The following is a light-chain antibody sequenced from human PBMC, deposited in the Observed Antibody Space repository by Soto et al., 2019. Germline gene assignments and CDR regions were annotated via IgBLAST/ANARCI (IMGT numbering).Light chain of an antibody. CDR3: QQYGSSLLA. Sequence: EIVLTQSPGTLSLSPGERATLSCRASQSVSSSYLAWYQQKPGQAPRLLIYGASSRATGIPDRFSGSGSGTDFILTISRLEPEDFAVYYCQQYGSSLLAFGQGTKVEIK. CDR2: GAS. V-gene: IGKV3-20*01. J-gene: IGKJ1*01. CDR1: QSVSSSY.